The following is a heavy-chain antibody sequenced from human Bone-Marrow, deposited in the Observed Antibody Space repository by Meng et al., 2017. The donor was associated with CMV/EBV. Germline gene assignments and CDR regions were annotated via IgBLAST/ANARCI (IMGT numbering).Heavy chain of an antibody. CDR2: IKYDGSEK. CDR3: AGYVPQSG. V-gene: IGHV3-7*01. D-gene: IGHD3-10*01. J-gene: IGHJ4*02. Sequence: GGSLRLSCEASGFFFSSFWMTWVRQAPGKGLEWVANIKYDGSEKSYAESLKGRFTISRDNAKTTLYLQMNSLTTEDTAVYYCAGYVPQSGWGQGTLVTVSS. CDR1: GFFFSSFW.